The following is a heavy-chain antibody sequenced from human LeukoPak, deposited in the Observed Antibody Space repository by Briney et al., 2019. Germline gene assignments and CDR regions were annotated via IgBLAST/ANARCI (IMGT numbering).Heavy chain of an antibody. D-gene: IGHD3-22*01. CDR1: GFTFSNFA. J-gene: IGHJ4*02. Sequence: GGSLRLSCAASGFTFSNFAMTWVRQAPGKGLEWVSRISGSGGSAYYAGSVKGRFTISRDNSKNTLFLQMNSLRAEDTAVYYCAKLRYYDSSGYYFDYWGQGTLVTVSS. CDR2: ISGSGGSA. CDR3: AKLRYYDSSGYYFDY. V-gene: IGHV3-23*01.